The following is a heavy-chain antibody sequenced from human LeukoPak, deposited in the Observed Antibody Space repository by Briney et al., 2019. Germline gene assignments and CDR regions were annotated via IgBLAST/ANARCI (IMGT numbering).Heavy chain of an antibody. D-gene: IGHD6-13*01. CDR3: AKDGRQQLVRSYYYYGMDV. CDR1: GFTFGSYG. V-gene: IGHV3-30*18. CDR2: ISYDGSNK. J-gene: IGHJ6*02. Sequence: GGSLRLSCAASGFTFGSYGMHWVRQAPGKGLEWVAGISYDGSNKYYADSVKGRFTISRDNSKNTLYLQMNSLRAEDTAVYYCAKDGRQQLVRSYYYYGMDVWGQGTTVTVSS.